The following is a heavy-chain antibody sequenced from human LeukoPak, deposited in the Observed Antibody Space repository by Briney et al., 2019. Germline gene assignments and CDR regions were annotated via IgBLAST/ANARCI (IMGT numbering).Heavy chain of an antibody. Sequence: SETLSLTCTVSGGSISSYYWSWIRQPAGKGLEWIGRIYTSGSTNYNPSLKSRVTMSVDTSKNQFSLKLSSVTAADTAVHYCARVPSYCSSTSCYPDYYGMDVWGQGTTVTVSS. V-gene: IGHV4-4*07. D-gene: IGHD2-2*01. J-gene: IGHJ6*02. CDR1: GGSISSYY. CDR2: IYTSGST. CDR3: ARVPSYCSSTSCYPDYYGMDV.